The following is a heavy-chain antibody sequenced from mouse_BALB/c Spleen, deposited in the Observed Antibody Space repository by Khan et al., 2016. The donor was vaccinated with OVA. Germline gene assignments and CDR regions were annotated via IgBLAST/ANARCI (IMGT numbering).Heavy chain of an antibody. D-gene: IGHD1-2*01. CDR2: IRKKASGYTT. CDR3: ARVDYGYGFDY. CDR1: GFTFTDYY. J-gene: IGHJ3*01. V-gene: IGHV7-3*02. Sequence: EVELVESGGGLVQPGGSLRLSCATSGFTFTDYYMNWVRQPPGKALEWLGFIRKKASGYTTEYSPSVKGRFTISRDNSQSILYLQMNTLRAEDSATYYCARVDYGYGFDYWRQGTLVTVSA.